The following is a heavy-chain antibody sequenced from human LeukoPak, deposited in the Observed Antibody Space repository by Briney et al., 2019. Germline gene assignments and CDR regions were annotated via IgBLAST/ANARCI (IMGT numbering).Heavy chain of an antibody. Sequence: GSSVKVSCKASGGTFSSYAISWVRQAPGQGLEWMGWIIPILGIANYSQKFQGRVTITADKSTSTAYMELSSLRSEDTAVYYCARAQDSSAYYRGPLGYGGQGTVVTVSS. CDR3: ARAQDSSAYYRGPLGY. CDR2: IIPILGIA. J-gene: IGHJ4*02. D-gene: IGHD3-22*01. V-gene: IGHV1-69*04. CDR1: GGTFSSYA.